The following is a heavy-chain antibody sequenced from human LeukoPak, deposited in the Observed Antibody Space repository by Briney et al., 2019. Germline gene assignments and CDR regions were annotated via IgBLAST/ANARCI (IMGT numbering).Heavy chain of an antibody. CDR3: ASPDLHYYDSSGYSLGY. V-gene: IGHV3-23*01. D-gene: IGHD3-22*01. CDR1: GFTFGDYA. J-gene: IGHJ4*02. CDR2: ISGSGGST. Sequence: PGGSLRLSCTASGFTFGDYAMSWVRQAPGKGLEWVSGISGSGGSTYYADSVKGRFTISRDNSKDTLYLQMNSLRAEDTAVYYCASPDLHYYDSSGYSLGYWGQGTLVTVSS.